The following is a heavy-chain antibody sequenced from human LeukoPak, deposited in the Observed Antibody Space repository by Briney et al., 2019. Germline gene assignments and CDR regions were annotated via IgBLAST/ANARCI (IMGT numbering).Heavy chain of an antibody. V-gene: IGHV4-59*01. D-gene: IGHD6-6*01. CDR2: IFYSGST. Sequence: PSETLSLTCNVSGGPISSYYWSWIRQPPGEGREWIGDIFYSGSTNYDPSLKSRVTISGDRSKTQFSLKLSSVTAADTAVYYCARVLSSASKVFDYWGQGTLVTVSS. CDR3: ARVLSSASKVFDY. J-gene: IGHJ4*02. CDR1: GGPISSYY.